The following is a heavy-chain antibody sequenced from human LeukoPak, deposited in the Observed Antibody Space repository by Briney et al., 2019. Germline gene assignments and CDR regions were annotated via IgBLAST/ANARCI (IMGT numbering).Heavy chain of an antibody. CDR3: AREDRCGHPLDI. Sequence: PSETLSLTCSVSGGSIISSNYYWGWIRQPPGKGLEWIGSIYQSGSGSSYYNPSLKSRVTISGDTSKNQFFLRLSSVTAADTAVYYCAREDRCGHPLDIWGQGTMVTVSS. CDR1: GGSIISSNYY. D-gene: IGHD2-21*01. J-gene: IGHJ3*02. CDR2: IYQSGSGSS. V-gene: IGHV4-39*02.